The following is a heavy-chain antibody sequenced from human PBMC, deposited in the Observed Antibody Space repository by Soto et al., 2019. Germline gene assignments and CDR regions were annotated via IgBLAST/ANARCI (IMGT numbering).Heavy chain of an antibody. D-gene: IGHD3-10*01. V-gene: IGHV3-23*01. CDR1: GITFSNCA. CDR2: ISSNGGTT. J-gene: IGHJ5*01. Sequence: EVQLLESGGGLVQPGGSLRLSCAASGITFSNCAMSWVRQAPGKGLEWVSAISSNGGTTYYADSVKGRFAISRDNSRNTLYLQMNGLRVDDTATYYCAKDLGGLRAADSWGQGTLVTVSS. CDR3: AKDLGGLRAADS.